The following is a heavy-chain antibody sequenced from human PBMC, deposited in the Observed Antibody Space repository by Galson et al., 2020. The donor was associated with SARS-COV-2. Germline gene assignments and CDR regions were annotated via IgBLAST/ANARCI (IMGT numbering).Heavy chain of an antibody. CDR3: AKGNSRYYDSGANFDH. V-gene: IGHV3-23*01. CDR1: RFTFSSYA. D-gene: IGHD3-22*01. Sequence: GGSLRLSCAASRFTFSSYAMSWVRQAPGRGPEWISTISGSDKNTHYADSVKGRFTISRDNSKNTLYLQMNSLRAEDTAIYYCAKGNSRYYDSGANFDHWGQGILVTVSS. J-gene: IGHJ4*02. CDR2: ISGSDKNT.